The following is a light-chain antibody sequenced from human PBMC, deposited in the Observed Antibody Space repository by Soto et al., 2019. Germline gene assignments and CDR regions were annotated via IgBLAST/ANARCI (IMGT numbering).Light chain of an antibody. CDR1: QGISSY. J-gene: IGKJ5*01. Sequence: IQLTQSPSSPSASVGDRVTITCRASQGISSYLAWYQQKPGKAPKLLIYTASTLQSGVPSRFSGSGSGTDFTLTISSLQPEDFATYYCQQFNNYPPITFGQGTRLEIK. CDR3: QQFNNYPPIT. V-gene: IGKV1-9*01. CDR2: TAS.